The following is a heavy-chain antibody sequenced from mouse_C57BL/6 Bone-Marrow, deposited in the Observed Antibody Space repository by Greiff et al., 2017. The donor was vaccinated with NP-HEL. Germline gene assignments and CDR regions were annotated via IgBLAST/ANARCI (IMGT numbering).Heavy chain of an antibody. J-gene: IGHJ4*01. D-gene: IGHD2-5*01. V-gene: IGHV5-16*01. CDR2: INYDGSST. CDR3: ARGGYSNYFYYYAMDY. Sequence: EVKLEESEGGLVQPGSSMKLSCTASGFTFSDYYMAWVRQVPEKGLEWVANINYDGSSTYYLDSLKSRFIISRDNAKNILYLQMSSLKSEDTATYYCARGGYSNYFYYYAMDYWGQGTSVTVSS. CDR1: GFTFSDYY.